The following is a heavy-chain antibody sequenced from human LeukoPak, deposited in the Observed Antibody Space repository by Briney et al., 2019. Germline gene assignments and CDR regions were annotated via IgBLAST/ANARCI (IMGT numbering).Heavy chain of an antibody. V-gene: IGHV3-23*01. CDR2: ISGSGGST. CDR1: GFTFSSYA. D-gene: IGHD2-2*02. CDR3: AKRDCSTSCYSYYFDY. Sequence: PGASLRLSCAASGFTFSSYAMSWVRQAPGKGLEWVSAISGSGGSTYYADSVKGRFTISRDNSKNTLYLQVNSLRAEDTAVYYCAKRDCSTSCYSYYFDYWGQGTLVTVSS. J-gene: IGHJ4*02.